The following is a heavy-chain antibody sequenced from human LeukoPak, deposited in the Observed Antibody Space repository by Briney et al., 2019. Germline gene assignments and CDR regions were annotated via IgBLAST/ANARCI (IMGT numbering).Heavy chain of an antibody. J-gene: IGHJ4*02. CDR3: AKGRCSGGSCFFDY. D-gene: IGHD2-15*01. CDR2: ISYDGSSK. CDR1: GFTFSSYG. V-gene: IGHV3-30*18. Sequence: GGSLRLSCAASGFTFSSYGMHWVRQAPGKGLEWVAVISYDGSSKYYADSVKGRFTISRDNSKNTLYLQMNSLRAEDTAVYYCAKGRCSGGSCFFDYWGQGTLVTVSS.